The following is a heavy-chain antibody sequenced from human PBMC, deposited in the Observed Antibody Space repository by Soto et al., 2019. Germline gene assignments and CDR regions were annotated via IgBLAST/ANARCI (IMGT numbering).Heavy chain of an antibody. V-gene: IGHV3-30*03. Sequence: QVQLVESGGGVVQPGRSLRLSCAASGFTCSSYGILWVRQAPGKGLEWVSLVSYDGRNTYYADSVKGRFSISRDNFQNTVYLQMNSLRTEDTAVYYCVRGADHASGSYYTLDNWGQGSLVTVSS. CDR3: VRGADHASGSYYTLDN. CDR2: VSYDGRNT. CDR1: GFTCSSYG. J-gene: IGHJ4*02. D-gene: IGHD3-10*01.